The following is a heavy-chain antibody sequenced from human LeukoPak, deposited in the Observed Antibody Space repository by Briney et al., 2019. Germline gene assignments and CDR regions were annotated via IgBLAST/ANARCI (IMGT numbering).Heavy chain of an antibody. CDR1: GYSFIDYY. J-gene: IGHJ3*01. D-gene: IGHD4-17*01. CDR2: INPKSGNT. CDR3: ARDQVTDYVAL. Sequence: ASLKVSCKASGYSFIDYYIHWVRQAPGQGLEWMGWINPKSGNTNYAQKFQGRVTMTRDTSITTAYMELSRLKSDDTAVYYCARDQVTDYVALWGQGQWSPSLQ. V-gene: IGHV1-2*02.